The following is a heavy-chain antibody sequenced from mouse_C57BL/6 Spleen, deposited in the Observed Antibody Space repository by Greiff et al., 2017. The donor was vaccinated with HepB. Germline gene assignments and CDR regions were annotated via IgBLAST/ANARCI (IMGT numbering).Heavy chain of an antibody. Sequence: VQLKESGPGLVKPSQTVFLTCTVTGISITTGNYRWSWIRQFPGNKLEWIGYIYYSGTITYNPSLTSRTTITRDTPKNQFFLEMNSLTAEDTATYYCARGDYGSSPWFAYWGQGTLVTVSA. D-gene: IGHD1-1*01. CDR1: GISITTGNYR. CDR2: IYYSGTI. J-gene: IGHJ3*01. V-gene: IGHV3-5*01. CDR3: ARGDYGSSPWFAY.